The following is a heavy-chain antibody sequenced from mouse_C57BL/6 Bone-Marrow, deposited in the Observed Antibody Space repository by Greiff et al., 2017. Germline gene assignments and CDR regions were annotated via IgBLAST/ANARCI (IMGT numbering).Heavy chain of an antibody. CDR1: GFSFNTYA. D-gene: IGHD2-4*01. CDR3: ERNDYVY. CDR2: IRSKSNNYAT. V-gene: IGHV10-1*01. Sequence: EVQVVESGGGLVQPKGTLKLSCAASGFSFNTYAMNWVRQAPGKGLEWVARIRSKSNNYATYYADSVKDRFTISRDDSESMLYLQMNNLKTEDTAMYYCERNDYVYWGQGTLVTVSA. J-gene: IGHJ3*01.